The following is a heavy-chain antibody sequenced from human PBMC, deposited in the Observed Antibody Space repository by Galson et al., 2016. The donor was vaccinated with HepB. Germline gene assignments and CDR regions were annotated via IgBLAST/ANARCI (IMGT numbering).Heavy chain of an antibody. D-gene: IGHD3-3*01. J-gene: IGHJ4*02. Sequence: SLRLSCAASGFTFSDYAMSWVRQAPGKGLEWVSDISGGGTNTNYADSVKGRFTVSRDNSKNMLYMEMNSLRAEDTAIYHCAKERLAISAIGYFDYWGQGTRDAVSS. V-gene: IGHV3-23*01. CDR1: GFTFSDYA. CDR3: AKERLAISAIGYFDY. CDR2: ISGGGTNT.